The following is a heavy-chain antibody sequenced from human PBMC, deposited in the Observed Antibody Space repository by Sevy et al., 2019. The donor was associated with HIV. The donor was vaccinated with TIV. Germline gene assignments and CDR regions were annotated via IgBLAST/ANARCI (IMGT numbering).Heavy chain of an antibody. Sequence: GGSLRLSCVVSGYSFSSYAISWVRQAPGKGLEWVSTINGRGGSTYYADSVKGRFTISSDNPKNSLFLQMINRRVDDTAYYYSARPSPRIAAAGSAVYDNWGQGTLVTVSS. D-gene: IGHD6-13*01. CDR1: GYSFSSYA. J-gene: IGHJ4*02. CDR2: INGRGGST. CDR3: ARPSPRIAAAGSAVYDN. V-gene: IGHV3-23*01.